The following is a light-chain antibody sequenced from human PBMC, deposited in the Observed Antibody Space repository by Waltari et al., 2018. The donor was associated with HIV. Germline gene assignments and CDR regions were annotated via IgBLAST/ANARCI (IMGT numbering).Light chain of an antibody. V-gene: IGLV2-8*01. CDR2: GVN. Sequence: QSALTQPPSASGSPGQSVTISCTGTSSDVGGYNYVSWYQQQPGKVPKLMIYGVNKRPAGVPDRFAGSKSGNTASLTVSGLQAEDEAEYYCSSYAGSNNVVFGGGTKLTVL. J-gene: IGLJ2*01. CDR3: SSYAGSNNVV. CDR1: SSDVGGYNY.